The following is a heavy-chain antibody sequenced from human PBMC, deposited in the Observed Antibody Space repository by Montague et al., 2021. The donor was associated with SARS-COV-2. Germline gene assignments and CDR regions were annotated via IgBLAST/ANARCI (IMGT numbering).Heavy chain of an antibody. Sequence: SETLSLTCAVYGGSFSGYYWSWIRQPPGKGLEWIGEINHSGSTNYNPSLKSRVTISVDTSKNQFSLKLSSVTAADTAVYYCARGFDYWGQGTLVTVSS. V-gene: IGHV4-34*01. CDR2: INHSGST. CDR1: GGSFSGYY. J-gene: IGHJ4*02. CDR3: ARGFDY.